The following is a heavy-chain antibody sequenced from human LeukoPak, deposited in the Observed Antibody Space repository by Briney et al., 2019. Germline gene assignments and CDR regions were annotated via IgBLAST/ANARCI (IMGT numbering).Heavy chain of an antibody. Sequence: GGSLRLSCAGSGFTFSKYAMIWVRQAPGKGLEWVSAITGSGSNTYYADSVRGRSTISRDNAKNTLYLQMNSLRAEDTAVYYCGKDPNGDYIGAFDMWGQGTMVTVSP. D-gene: IGHD4-17*01. CDR3: GKDPNGDYIGAFDM. J-gene: IGHJ3*02. V-gene: IGHV3-23*01. CDR1: GFTFSKYA. CDR2: ITGSGSNT.